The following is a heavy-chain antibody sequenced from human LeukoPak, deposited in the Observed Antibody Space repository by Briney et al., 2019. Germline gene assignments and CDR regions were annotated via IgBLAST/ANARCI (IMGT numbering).Heavy chain of an antibody. Sequence: GDSVKGSCKAFRYTLTGYYIYWGRQAPGQGGEWRGWINPNSGGPNYAQKLQGRVTMTRDTSISTAYMEMGRLRSDDTAVYYCARDVSAGGTNWFDPWRQGALVTVCS. CDR2: INPNSGGP. CDR1: RYTLTGYY. J-gene: IGHJ5*02. D-gene: IGHD3-16*01. CDR3: ARDVSAGGTNWFDP. V-gene: IGHV1-2*02.